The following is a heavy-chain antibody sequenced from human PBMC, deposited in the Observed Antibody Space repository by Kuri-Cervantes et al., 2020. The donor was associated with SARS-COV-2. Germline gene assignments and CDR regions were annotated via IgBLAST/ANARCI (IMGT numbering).Heavy chain of an antibody. J-gene: IGHJ4*01. CDR3: ARVLGAYDYCDY. CDR1: GFTCSGPW. Sequence: XAYGFTCSGPWLHWVLQVPGKGLVWVSRINPDGSYTNNADSVKGRFTLSRDNAKNSLYLQMNSLRAEDTAVYYCARVLGAYDYCDYWGHGTLVTVSS. D-gene: IGHD5-12*01. V-gene: IGHV3-74*01. CDR2: INPDGSYT.